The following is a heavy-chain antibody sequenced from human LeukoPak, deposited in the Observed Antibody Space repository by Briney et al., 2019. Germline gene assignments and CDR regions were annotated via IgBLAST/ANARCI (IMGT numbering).Heavy chain of an antibody. V-gene: IGHV4-59*01. CDR3: ARESSGRGIDAFDI. CDR1: GGSISSYY. J-gene: IGHJ3*02. D-gene: IGHD3-22*01. CDR2: IYYSGST. Sequence: SETLSLTCTVSGGSISSYYWSWIRQPPGRGLEWIVYIYYSGSTNYNPSLKSRVTISVDTSKNQFSLKLSSVTAADTAVYYCARESSGRGIDAFDIWGQGTMVTVSS.